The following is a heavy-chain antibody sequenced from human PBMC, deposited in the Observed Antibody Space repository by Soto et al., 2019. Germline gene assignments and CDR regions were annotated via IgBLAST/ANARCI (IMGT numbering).Heavy chain of an antibody. CDR1: GGSISSGDYY. Sequence: PSETLSLTCTVSGGSISSGDYYWSWIRQPPGKGLEWIGYIYYSGSTYYNPSLKSRVTISVDTSKNQFSLKLSSVTAADTAVYYCARGEPTYYYDSSGYTPPPFDYWGQGTLVTVSS. D-gene: IGHD3-22*01. J-gene: IGHJ4*02. V-gene: IGHV4-30-4*01. CDR3: ARGEPTYYYDSSGYTPPPFDY. CDR2: IYYSGST.